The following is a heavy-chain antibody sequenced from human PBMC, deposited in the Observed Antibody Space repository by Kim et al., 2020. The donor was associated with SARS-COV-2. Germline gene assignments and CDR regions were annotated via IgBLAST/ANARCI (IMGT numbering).Heavy chain of an antibody. V-gene: IGHV3-33*01. CDR3: ARADSGWFDY. CDR1: GFTFSSYG. J-gene: IGHJ4*02. Sequence: GGSLRLSCAASGFTFSSYGMHWVRQAPGKGLEWVAVIWYDGSNKYYADSVKGRLTISRDNSKNTVYLQMNSLRAEDTAVYHCARADSGWFDYWGQGTLVTVSS. D-gene: IGHD6-19*01. CDR2: IWYDGSNK.